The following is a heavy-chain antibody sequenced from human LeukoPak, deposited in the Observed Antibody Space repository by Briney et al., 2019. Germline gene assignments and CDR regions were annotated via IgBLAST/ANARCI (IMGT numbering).Heavy chain of an antibody. D-gene: IGHD3-22*01. CDR2: IRFDGSIK. CDR1: GFTFSSYG. Sequence: GGSLRLSCAASGFTFSSYGMHWVRQAPGKGLEWVAFIRFDGSIKYYAESVKGRFTISRDNSKNTLYVQMNSLRDEDTAVYYCARSAYYYDSSGYVEDWGQGTLVTVSS. CDR3: ARSAYYYDSSGYVED. J-gene: IGHJ4*02. V-gene: IGHV3-30*02.